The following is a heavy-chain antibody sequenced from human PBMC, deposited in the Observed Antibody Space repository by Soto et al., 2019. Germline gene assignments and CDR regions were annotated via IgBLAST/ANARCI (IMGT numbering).Heavy chain of an antibody. D-gene: IGHD3-3*01. Sequence: GRSLRLSCAAPGFVFNNYAMSWVRQAPGKGLEWVATLSSGGGTTYYTDSVKGRFTISRDNSMNLLYLQMNSLRADDTAVYYCAKDGDWYDFSTGYYSRGNYFDYWGQGTLVTVSS. V-gene: IGHV3-23*01. CDR3: AKDGDWYDFSTGYYSRGNYFDY. J-gene: IGHJ4*02. CDR1: GFVFNNYA. CDR2: LSSGGGTT.